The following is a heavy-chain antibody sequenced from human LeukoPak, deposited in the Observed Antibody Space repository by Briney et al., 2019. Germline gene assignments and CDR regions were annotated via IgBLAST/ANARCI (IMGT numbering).Heavy chain of an antibody. CDR2: IYPRDGST. V-gene: IGHV1-46*01. Sequence: ASVKVSCKASDYTFTSYGFSWVRQAPGQGLEWMGMIYPRDGSTSYAQKFQGRVTVTRDTSTSTVHMELSGLRSEDTAVYYCARDQEGFDYWGQGTLVTVSS. CDR3: ARDQEGFDY. J-gene: IGHJ4*02. CDR1: DYTFTSYG.